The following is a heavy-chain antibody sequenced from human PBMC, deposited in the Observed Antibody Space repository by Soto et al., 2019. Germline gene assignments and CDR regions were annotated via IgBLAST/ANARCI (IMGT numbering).Heavy chain of an antibody. CDR2: IDSYGSAT. D-gene: IGHD3-3*01. CDR1: GFTFSRYW. J-gene: IGHJ4*02. Sequence: GGSLRLSCAASGFTFSRYWMHWVRQAPGKGLLWVSRIDSYGSATSQVDSVEGRFTISRDNAKNTLYLQMNSLRAEDTAVYYCARGWVEGLSRQPPTDYWGQGTLVTVYS. CDR3: ARGWVEGLSRQPPTDY. V-gene: IGHV3-74*01.